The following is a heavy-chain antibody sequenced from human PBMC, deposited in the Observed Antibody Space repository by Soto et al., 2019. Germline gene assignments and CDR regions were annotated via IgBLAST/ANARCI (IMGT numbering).Heavy chain of an antibody. CDR1: GYTFTSYG. D-gene: IGHD3-22*01. Sequence: ASVKVSCKASGYTFTSYGISWVRQAPGQGLEWMGWISAYNGNTNYAQKLQGRVTMTTDTSTSTAYMELRSLRSDDTAVYYCARDEGYYDSSGYTWEAFDIWGQGTMVTV. V-gene: IGHV1-18*01. CDR2: ISAYNGNT. J-gene: IGHJ3*02. CDR3: ARDEGYYDSSGYTWEAFDI.